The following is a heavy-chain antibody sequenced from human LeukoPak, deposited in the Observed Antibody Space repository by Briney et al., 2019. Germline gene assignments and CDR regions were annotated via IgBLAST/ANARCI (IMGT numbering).Heavy chain of an antibody. CDR1: GFNVNNAW. D-gene: IGHD2-21*01. J-gene: IGHJ4*02. Sequence: GGSLRLSCAASGFNVNNAWMSWVRQAPGKGLEWVGRIRSEIDGGATDYAAPVKGRFTISRDDSKNTLYLQINSLKIEDTAMYYCYTSITDYWGQGTLVTVSS. V-gene: IGHV3-15*07. CDR3: YTSITDY. CDR2: IRSEIDGGAT.